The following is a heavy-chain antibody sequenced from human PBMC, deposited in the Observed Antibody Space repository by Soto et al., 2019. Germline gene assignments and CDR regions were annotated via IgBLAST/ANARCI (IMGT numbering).Heavy chain of an antibody. CDR1: GVTFSGYA. Sequence: EVQLLESGGGLVQPGGSLRLSCAASGVTFSGYAMSWVRQAPGKGLEWVSSIGASGGSTYYADSVKGRFTISRDNSKNTLYLQMASLRAEDTAVYFCAKRSDYFDDWGQGTLVTVSS. J-gene: IGHJ4*02. CDR3: AKRSDYFDD. CDR2: IGASGGST. V-gene: IGHV3-23*01.